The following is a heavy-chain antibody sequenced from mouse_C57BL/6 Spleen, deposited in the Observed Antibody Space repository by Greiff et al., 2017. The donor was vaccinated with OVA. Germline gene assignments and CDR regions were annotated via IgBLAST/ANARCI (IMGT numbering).Heavy chain of an antibody. Sequence: EVQLVESGGGLVQPKGSLKLSCAASGFSFNTYAMNWVRQAPGKGLEWVARIRSKSNNYATYYADSVKDRFTISRDDSESMLYLQMNNLKTEDTAMYYCVRQTYDYGPFAYWGQGTLVTVSA. D-gene: IGHD2-4*01. CDR2: IRSKSNNYAT. J-gene: IGHJ3*01. CDR1: GFSFNTYA. V-gene: IGHV10-1*01. CDR3: VRQTYDYGPFAY.